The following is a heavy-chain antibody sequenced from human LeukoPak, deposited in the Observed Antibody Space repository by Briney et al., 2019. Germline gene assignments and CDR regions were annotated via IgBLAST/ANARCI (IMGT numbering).Heavy chain of an antibody. D-gene: IGHD6-13*01. CDR2: IYHSGST. Sequence: PSETLSLTCAVSGGSISSSNWWSWVRPPPGKGLEWIGEIYHSGSTNYNPSLKSRVTISVDKSKNQFSLKLSSVTAADTAVYYCASRLGYSSSWYLPDAFDIWGQGTMVTVSS. CDR1: GGSISSSNW. CDR3: ASRLGYSSSWYLPDAFDI. V-gene: IGHV4-4*02. J-gene: IGHJ3*02.